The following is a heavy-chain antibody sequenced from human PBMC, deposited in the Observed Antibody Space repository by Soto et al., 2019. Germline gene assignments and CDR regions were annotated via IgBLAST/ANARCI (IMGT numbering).Heavy chain of an antibody. Sequence: GESLKISCKVSGYTFTNYWITWVRQMPGKGLEWMGRIDPSDSYTDYSPSFQGHVTISADKSISTAYLQWSSLEASDTAMYFCARGFEYSTSRAVGDFWGQGTLVTVSS. V-gene: IGHV5-10-1*01. J-gene: IGHJ4*02. CDR2: IDPSDSYT. D-gene: IGHD6-6*01. CDR3: ARGFEYSTSRAVGDF. CDR1: GYTFTNYW.